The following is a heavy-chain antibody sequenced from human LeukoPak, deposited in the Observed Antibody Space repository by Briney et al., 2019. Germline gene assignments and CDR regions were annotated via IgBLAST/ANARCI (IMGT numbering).Heavy chain of an antibody. CDR1: GGSISSGDYY. CDR2: IYYSGST. CDR3: ARGYYGDYPPYFDY. D-gene: IGHD4-17*01. Sequence: SETLSLTCTVSGGSISSGDYYWSWIRQPPGKGLEWIGYIYYSGSTYYNPSLKSRVTISVDTSKNQFSLKLSSATAADTAVYYCARGYYGDYPPYFDYWGQGTLVTVSS. V-gene: IGHV4-30-4*01. J-gene: IGHJ4*02.